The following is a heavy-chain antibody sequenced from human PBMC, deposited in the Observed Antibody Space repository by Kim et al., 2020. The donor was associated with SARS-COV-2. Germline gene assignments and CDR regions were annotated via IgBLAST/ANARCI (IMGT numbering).Heavy chain of an antibody. J-gene: IGHJ5*02. CDR3: ARRGKQPWDPTWWFDP. CDR2: IYSGGST. V-gene: IGHV3-66*01. CDR1: GFTVSSNY. D-gene: IGHD1-26*01. Sequence: GGSLRLSCAASGFTVSSNYMSWVRQAPGKGLEWVSVIYSGGSTYYADSVKGRFTISRDNSKNTLYLQMNSLRAEDTAVYYCARRGKQPWDPTWWFDPWGQGTLVTVSS.